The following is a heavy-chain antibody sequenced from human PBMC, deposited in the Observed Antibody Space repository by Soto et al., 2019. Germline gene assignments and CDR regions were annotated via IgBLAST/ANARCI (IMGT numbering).Heavy chain of an antibody. D-gene: IGHD3-3*01. CDR1: GFTFSSYA. J-gene: IGHJ5*02. CDR3: AKAEDDFWSGYLPGWFDP. V-gene: IGHV3-23*01. CDR2: ISGSGGST. Sequence: GGSLRLSCAASGFTFSSYAMSWVRQAPGKGLEWVSAISGSGGSTYYADSVKGRFTISRDNSKNTLYLQMNSLRAEDTAVYYCAKAEDDFWSGYLPGWFDPWGQGTLVTVSS.